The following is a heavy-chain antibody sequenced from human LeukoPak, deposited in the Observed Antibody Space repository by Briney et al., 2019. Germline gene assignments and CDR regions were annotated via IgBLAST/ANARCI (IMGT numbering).Heavy chain of an antibody. D-gene: IGHD5-24*01. CDR1: GGSISSYY. CDR3: ASLRDGYNNGY. V-gene: IGHV4-59*01. Sequence: SETLSLTCTVSGGSISSYYWSWIRQPPGKGLEWIGYIYYSGSTNYNPSLKSRVTISVDTSKNQFSPKLSSVAAADTAVYYCASLRDGYNNGYWGQGTLVTVSS. CDR2: IYYSGST. J-gene: IGHJ4*02.